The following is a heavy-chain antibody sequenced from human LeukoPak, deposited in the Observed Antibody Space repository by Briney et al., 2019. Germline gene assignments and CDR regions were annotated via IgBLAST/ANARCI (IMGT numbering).Heavy chain of an antibody. CDR2: ISAYNGNT. D-gene: IGHD5-18*01. Sequence: ASVKVSCKASGYTFTSYGISWVRQAPGQGLERMGWISAYNGNTNYAQKLQGRVTMTTDTSTSTAYMELRSLRSDDTAVYYCARVVDTAMGNWFDPWGQGTLVTVSS. CDR1: GYTFTSYG. J-gene: IGHJ5*02. V-gene: IGHV1-18*01. CDR3: ARVVDTAMGNWFDP.